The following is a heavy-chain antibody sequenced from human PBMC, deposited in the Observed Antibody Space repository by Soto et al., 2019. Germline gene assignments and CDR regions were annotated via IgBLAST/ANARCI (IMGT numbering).Heavy chain of an antibody. D-gene: IGHD3-10*01. CDR1: YSFTSYW. J-gene: IGHJ3*02. Sequence: YSFTSYWIGWVRQMPGKGLEWMGIIYPGDSDTRYSPSFQGQVTISADKSISTAYLQWSSLKASDTAMYYCARHGSRAPGDGSIVFDIWGQGTMVTVSS. V-gene: IGHV5-51*01. CDR3: ARHGSRAPGDGSIVFDI. CDR2: IYPGDSDT.